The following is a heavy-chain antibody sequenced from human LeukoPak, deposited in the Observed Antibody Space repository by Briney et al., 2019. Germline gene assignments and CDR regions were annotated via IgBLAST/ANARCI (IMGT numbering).Heavy chain of an antibody. Sequence: GGSLRLSCAASGITFKNAWMSWLRQAPGKGLEWVGRINSTTDSGTIDYAATVKGRFTISRDDSKDTPYLQMNSLRTEDTAVYYCATLVNWNWYFDLWGRGTLVTVSS. CDR1: GITFKNAW. D-gene: IGHD1-20*01. CDR2: INSTTDSGTI. CDR3: ATLVNWNWYFDL. V-gene: IGHV3-15*01. J-gene: IGHJ2*01.